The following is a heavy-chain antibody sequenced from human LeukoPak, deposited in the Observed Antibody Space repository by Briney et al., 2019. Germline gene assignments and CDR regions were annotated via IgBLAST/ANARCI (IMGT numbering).Heavy chain of an antibody. V-gene: IGHV4-34*01. CDR2: IYYSGSI. CDR3: ARAVRFYDSGSFYNFDS. J-gene: IGHJ4*02. Sequence: PSETLSLTCAVYGGSFSGYYWSWIRQPPGKGPEWIGSIYYSGSIYYNPSLKSRVTISVDTSKNQFSLKLSSVAAADTAVYYCARAVRFYDSGSFYNFDSWGRGTLVTVSS. D-gene: IGHD3-10*01. CDR1: GGSFSGYY.